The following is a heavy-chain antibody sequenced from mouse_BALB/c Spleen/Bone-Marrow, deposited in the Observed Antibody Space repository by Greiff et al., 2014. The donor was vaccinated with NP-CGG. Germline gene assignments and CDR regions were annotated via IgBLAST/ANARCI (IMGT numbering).Heavy chain of an antibody. CDR3: ARSRDGYDSFAY. D-gene: IGHD2-2*01. Sequence: VQLQQSGAELAKPGASVKMSCKASGYTFTSYWMHRVKQRPGQGLEWIGYINPSTGYTEYNQKFKDKATLTADKSSSTAYMQLGSLTSEDSAVYYCARSRDGYDSFAYWGQGTLVTVSA. CDR1: GYTFTSYW. CDR2: INPSTGYT. J-gene: IGHJ3*01. V-gene: IGHV1-7*01.